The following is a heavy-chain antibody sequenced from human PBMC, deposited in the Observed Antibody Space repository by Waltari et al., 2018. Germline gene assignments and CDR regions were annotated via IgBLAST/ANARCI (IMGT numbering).Heavy chain of an antibody. Sequence: QVQLLQSGAEVKAPGASVKVSGRASGYSFTSVGISWVRLAPGQGLEWVGWVSPLNGKTNYAQNVQDRVTMTTDTSTSTAYMELRSLRFDDTAVYFCATDNLNAFHNWGQGTLVTVSS. CDR1: GYSFTSVG. J-gene: IGHJ4*02. CDR2: VSPLNGKT. CDR3: ATDNLNAFHN. V-gene: IGHV1-18*04. D-gene: IGHD1-20*01.